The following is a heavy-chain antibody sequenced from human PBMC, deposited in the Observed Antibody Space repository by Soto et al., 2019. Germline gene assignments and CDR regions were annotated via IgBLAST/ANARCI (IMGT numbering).Heavy chain of an antibody. CDR3: ARVSAFGVVIMGPHDY. D-gene: IGHD3-3*01. CDR2: IIPIFGTA. V-gene: IGHV1-69*13. CDR1: GGTFSSYA. J-gene: IGHJ4*02. Sequence: GASVKVSCKASGGTFSSYAISWVRQAPGQGLEWMGGIIPIFGTANYAQKFQGRVTITADESTSTAYMELSSLRSEDTAVYYCARVSAFGVVIMGPHDYWGQGTLVTVS.